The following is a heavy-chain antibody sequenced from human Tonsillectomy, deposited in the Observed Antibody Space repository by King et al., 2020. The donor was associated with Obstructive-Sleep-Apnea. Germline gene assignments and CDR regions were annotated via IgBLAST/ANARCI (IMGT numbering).Heavy chain of an antibody. Sequence: VQLVESGGGLVKPGGSLRLSCAASGFTVRNACMSLVRQAPGKGLEWVGGINKISDGGTKDYAAPVKGRLTISMDDSKNPWYLAMNSLKTEDTAVYYCTRDYDILTGYYYGAFDIWGQGTMVTVSS. V-gene: IGHV3-15*01. D-gene: IGHD3-9*01. CDR2: INKISDGGTK. CDR3: TRDYDILTGYYYGAFDI. J-gene: IGHJ3*02. CDR1: GFTVRNAC.